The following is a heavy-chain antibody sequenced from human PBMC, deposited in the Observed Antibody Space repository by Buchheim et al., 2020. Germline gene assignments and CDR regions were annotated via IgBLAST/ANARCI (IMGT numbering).Heavy chain of an antibody. V-gene: IGHV3-30-3*01. D-gene: IGHD6-13*01. J-gene: IGHJ4*02. Sequence: QVQLVESGGGVVQPGRSLRLSCAASGFTFSSYAMHWVRQAPGKGLEWVAVISYDGSNKYYADSVKGRFTISTDNSKNTLYLQMNSLRAEDTAVYYCARVLSSSWYTFDYWGQGTL. CDR1: GFTFSSYA. CDR3: ARVLSSSWYTFDY. CDR2: ISYDGSNK.